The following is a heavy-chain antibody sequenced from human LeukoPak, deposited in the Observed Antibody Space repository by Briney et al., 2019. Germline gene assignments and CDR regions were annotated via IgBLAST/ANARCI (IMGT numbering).Heavy chain of an antibody. CDR1: GFTFSSYA. Sequence: GGSLRLSCAASGFTFSSYAMSWVRQAPGKGLEWVSAISGSGGSTYYADSVKGRFTISRDNSKNTLYLQMNSLRAEDTAVYYCARRYGDYVKAFDIWGQGTMVTVSS. CDR3: ARRYGDYVKAFDI. V-gene: IGHV3-23*01. J-gene: IGHJ3*02. D-gene: IGHD4-17*01. CDR2: ISGSGGST.